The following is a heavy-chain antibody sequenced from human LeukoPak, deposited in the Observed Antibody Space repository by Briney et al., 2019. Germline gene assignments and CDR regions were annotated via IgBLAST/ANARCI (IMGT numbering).Heavy chain of an antibody. D-gene: IGHD6-13*01. CDR1: RYSISSGYY. V-gene: IGHV4-38-2*02. Sequence: SETLTLTCSVSRYSISSGYYWGWIRQPPGKGLEWIGSIYHSGSAYYNASLKSRVTISVDTSKNQFSLELPSVTAADTAVYYCARYTYSSSWYAGTGWGQGTLVTVSS. J-gene: IGHJ4*02. CDR3: ARYTYSSSWYAGTG. CDR2: IYHSGSA.